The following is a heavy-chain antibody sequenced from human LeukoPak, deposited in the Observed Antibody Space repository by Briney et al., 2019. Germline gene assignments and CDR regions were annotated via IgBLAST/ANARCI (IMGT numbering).Heavy chain of an antibody. CDR2: IFHTGRT. V-gene: IGHV4-38-2*02. CDR3: ARDGGYPTTDEGFDP. J-gene: IGHJ5*02. D-gene: IGHD5-12*01. Sequence: PSETLSLTCKVSVYSICRDYYWAWLRQPPGKGREWMGSIFHTGRTVYNPSYESRLTISMDTSKNEFFLRLDSVTAADTAVYFCARDGGYPTTDEGFDPWGLGTLVTVSS. CDR1: VYSICRDYY.